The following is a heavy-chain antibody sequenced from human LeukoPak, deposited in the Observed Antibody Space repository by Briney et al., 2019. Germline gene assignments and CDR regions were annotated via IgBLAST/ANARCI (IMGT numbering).Heavy chain of an antibody. CDR2: FDPEDGET. CDR3: ATDGYRHQLLNWFDP. J-gene: IGHJ5*02. D-gene: IGHD2-2*01. CDR1: GYTLTELS. V-gene: IGHV1-24*01. Sequence: ASVKVSCKVSGYTLTELSMHWVRQAPGKGLEWMGGFDPEDGETICAQKFQGRVTMTEDTSTDAAYMELSSLRSEDTAVYYCATDGYRHQLLNWFDPWGQGTLVTVSS.